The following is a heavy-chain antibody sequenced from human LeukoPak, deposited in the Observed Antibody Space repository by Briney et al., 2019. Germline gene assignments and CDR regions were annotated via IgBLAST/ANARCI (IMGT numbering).Heavy chain of an antibody. V-gene: IGHV1-58*02. CDR2: IVVGSGNT. J-gene: IGHJ4*02. CDR3: ARSWEYSSSWDY. Sequence: SVKVSCKASGFTFSSSTMQWVRQARGQRLEWIGWIVVGSGNTNYAQKFQERVTISRDMSTSTAYMELSSLTSEDTAVFYCARSWEYSSSWDYWGQGTLVTVSS. CDR1: GFTFSSST. D-gene: IGHD6-13*01.